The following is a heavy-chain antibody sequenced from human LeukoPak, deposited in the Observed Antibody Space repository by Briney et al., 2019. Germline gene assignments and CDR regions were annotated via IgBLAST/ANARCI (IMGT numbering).Heavy chain of an antibody. J-gene: IGHJ4*02. D-gene: IGHD1-26*01. CDR1: GFTLSSYD. Sequence: GGSLRLSCAASGFTLSSYDMHWVRQAPGKGLEWVAFIRYDGTNKYYVDSVKGRFTISRDNSKNTLYLQMNSLRAEDTAVYYCARHSGSYPDWGQGTLVTISS. V-gene: IGHV3-30*02. CDR2: IRYDGTNK. CDR3: ARHSGSYPD.